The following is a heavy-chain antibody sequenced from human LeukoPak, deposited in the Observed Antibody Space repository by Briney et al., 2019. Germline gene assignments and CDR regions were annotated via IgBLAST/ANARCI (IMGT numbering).Heavy chain of an antibody. CDR3: ARRAPILRYFDWLARFYYMDV. J-gene: IGHJ6*03. CDR1: GFTFSSYSMN. V-gene: IGHV4-39*01. CDR2: IYYSGST. D-gene: IGHD3-9*01. Sequence: GSLRLSCAASGFTFSSYSMNWVRQPPGKGLEWIGSIYYSGSTYYNPSLKSRVTISVDTSKNQFSLKLSSVTAADTAVYYCARRAPILRYFDWLARFYYMDVWGKGTTVTISS.